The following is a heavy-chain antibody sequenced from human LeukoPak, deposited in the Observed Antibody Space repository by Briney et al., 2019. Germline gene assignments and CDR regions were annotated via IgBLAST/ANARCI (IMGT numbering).Heavy chain of an antibody. D-gene: IGHD5-12*01. J-gene: IGHJ4*02. CDR2: INPSGGST. Sequence: GASVKVSCKAFGYSLTNYYVHWVRQAPGQRLEWMGEINPSGGSTSYAQKFQGRITVTRDTYTNTVYMDLSSLRSEDTATYYCARGAPTTRIGAGRFDYWGQGSLLTVAS. V-gene: IGHV1-46*01. CDR3: ARGAPTTRIGAGRFDY. CDR1: GYSLTNYY.